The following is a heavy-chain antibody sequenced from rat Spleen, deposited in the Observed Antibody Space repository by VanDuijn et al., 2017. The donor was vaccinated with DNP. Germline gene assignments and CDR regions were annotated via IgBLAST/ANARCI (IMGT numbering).Heavy chain of an antibody. J-gene: IGHJ3*01. Sequence: QVQLKESGPGLVQPSQTLSLTCTVAGFSLISYNVHWVRQPPGKDLEWMGVIWNTGGTQYNSALKTRLSVSRDNSKSQVFLQMNSIQTEDTAMYFCARSQGFYYDGSYYPFAYWGQGTLVTVSS. D-gene: IGHD1-12*02. CDR2: IWNTGGT. V-gene: IGHV2-41*01. CDR3: ARSQGFYYDGSYYPFAY. CDR1: GFSLISYN.